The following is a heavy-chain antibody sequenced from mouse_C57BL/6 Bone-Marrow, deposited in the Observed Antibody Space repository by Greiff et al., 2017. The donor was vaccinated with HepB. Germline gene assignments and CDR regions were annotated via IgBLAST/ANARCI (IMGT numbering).Heavy chain of an antibody. CDR2: IHPNSGST. V-gene: IGHV1-64*01. Sequence: VKLMESGAELVKPGASVKLSCKASGYTFTSYWMHWVKQRPGQGLEWIGMIHPNSGSTNYNEKFKSKATLTVDKSSSTAYMQLSSLTSEDSAVYYCARSRAYYYGSSYLYWGQGTTLTVSS. CDR3: ARSRAYYYGSSYLY. J-gene: IGHJ2*01. CDR1: GYTFTSYW. D-gene: IGHD1-1*01.